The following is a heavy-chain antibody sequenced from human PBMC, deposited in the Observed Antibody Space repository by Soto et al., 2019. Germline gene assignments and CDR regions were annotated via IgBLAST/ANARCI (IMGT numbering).Heavy chain of an antibody. D-gene: IGHD6-13*01. CDR1: GFTFTDYA. Sequence: GGSLRLSCAASGFTFTDYAMSWVRQTPGKGLEWVSVISNNGGFTYYADSVKGRFTISRDNSKNTLYLEMNTLSPEDAAVYYCAKPIIASSWGYYDYYGLDVWGQGTTVTV. CDR2: ISNNGGFT. CDR3: AKPIIASSWGYYDYYGLDV. J-gene: IGHJ6*02. V-gene: IGHV3-23*01.